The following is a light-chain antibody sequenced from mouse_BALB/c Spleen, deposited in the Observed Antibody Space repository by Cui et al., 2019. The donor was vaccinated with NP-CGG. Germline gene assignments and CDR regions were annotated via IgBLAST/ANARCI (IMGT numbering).Light chain of an antibody. CDR1: TGAVTTSNY. J-gene: IGLJ1*01. Sequence: QAVVTQESALTTTPGETVTLTCRSSTGAVTTSNYANWVQEKPDHLFTGLIVGTNNRPPGVPARFSGSLIGDKAALTITGAQTEDEAIYFCVLWYSNHWVFGGGTKVTVL. V-gene: IGLV1*01. CDR2: GTN. CDR3: VLWYSNHWV.